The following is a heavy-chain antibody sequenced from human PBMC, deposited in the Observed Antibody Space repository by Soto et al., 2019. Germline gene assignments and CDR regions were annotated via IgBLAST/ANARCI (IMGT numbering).Heavy chain of an antibody. CDR1: GGSISKFY. V-gene: IGHV4-4*07. J-gene: IGHJ5*02. Sequence: SETLSLTCNVSGGSISKFYWAWIRKTAGNGLEWMGRVYATGTTDYNPSLRSRVAMSVDISKKTFSLRLRSVTGADSGVYYCVRDGSKSLRDWFDPWGQGILVTISS. CDR3: VRDGSKSLRDWFDP. CDR2: VYATGTT.